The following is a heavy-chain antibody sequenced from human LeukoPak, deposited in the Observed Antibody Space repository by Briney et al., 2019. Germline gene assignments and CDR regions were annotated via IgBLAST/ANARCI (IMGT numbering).Heavy chain of an antibody. V-gene: IGHV3-23*01. CDR1: GFTFSSYA. CDR3: AKDQTGYSSSWYDY. Sequence: GGSLRLSCAASGFTFSSYAMSWVRQAPGEGLECISGFSGSGGSTYYADSVKGRFTISRDNSKNTLYLQMNSLRAEDTAVYYCAKDQTGYSSSWYDYWGQGTLVTVSS. CDR2: FSGSGGST. D-gene: IGHD6-13*01. J-gene: IGHJ4*02.